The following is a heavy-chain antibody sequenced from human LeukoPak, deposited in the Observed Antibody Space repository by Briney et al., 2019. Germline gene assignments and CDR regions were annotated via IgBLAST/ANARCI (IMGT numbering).Heavy chain of an antibody. CDR1: GFTFSSYG. D-gene: IGHD3-3*01. V-gene: IGHV3-23*01. CDR2: ISGSGGST. CDR3: AKDSYDFWSGYYQNYYYYGMDV. Sequence: PGGSLRLSCAASGFTFSSYGMHWVRQAPGKGLEWVSAISGSGGSTYYADSVKGRFTISRDNSKNTLYLQTNSLRAEDTAVYYCAKDSYDFWSGYYQNYYYYGMDVWGQGTTVTVSS. J-gene: IGHJ6*02.